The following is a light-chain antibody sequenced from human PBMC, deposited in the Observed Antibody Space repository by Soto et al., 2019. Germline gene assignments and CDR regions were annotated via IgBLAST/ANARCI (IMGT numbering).Light chain of an antibody. Sequence: EIVLTQSPGTLSLSPGDRATLSCRASQSVSSSDVAWYQQKPGQAPRLLIYCASTRATGIPDRFSGSGSGTDFTLTISRLEPEDFAVYYCQQYGGSPSYTFGQGTKLEIK. CDR1: QSVSSSD. V-gene: IGKV3-20*01. CDR3: QQYGGSPSYT. CDR2: CAS. J-gene: IGKJ2*01.